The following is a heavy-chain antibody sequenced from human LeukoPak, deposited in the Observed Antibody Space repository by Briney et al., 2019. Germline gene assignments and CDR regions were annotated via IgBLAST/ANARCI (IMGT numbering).Heavy chain of an antibody. Sequence: GGSLRLSCAVSGFTFSNYDMNWVRQAPGKGPEWVTTISASGIHMYYADSAKGRFTISRDNSRNTLELQMNSLRGEDTAVYYCVRMVSGDSWGQGTLVTVTS. J-gene: IGHJ4*02. CDR1: GFTFSNYD. V-gene: IGHV3-23*01. CDR2: ISASGIHM. D-gene: IGHD2-8*01. CDR3: VRMVSGDS.